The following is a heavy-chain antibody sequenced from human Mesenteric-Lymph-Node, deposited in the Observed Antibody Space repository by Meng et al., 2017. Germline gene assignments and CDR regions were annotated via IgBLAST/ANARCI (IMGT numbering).Heavy chain of an antibody. CDR2: IDWDDDK. CDR1: GFSLRTTGMR. J-gene: IGHJ4*02. D-gene: IGHD6-19*01. CDR3: ARINGYSSGWYFDY. Sequence: SGPTLVKPTQTLTLTCTFSGFSLRTTGMRVSWIRQPPGKALEWLALIDWDDDKYYSTSLKTRLTISKDTSKNQVVLTMTNMDPVDTATYYCARINGYSSGWYFDYWGQGTLVTVSS. V-gene: IGHV2-70*01.